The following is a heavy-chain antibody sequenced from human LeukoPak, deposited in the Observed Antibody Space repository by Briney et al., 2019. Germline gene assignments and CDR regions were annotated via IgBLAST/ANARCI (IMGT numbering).Heavy chain of an antibody. J-gene: IGHJ3*01. CDR3: ARDLVAKDAFDV. CDR1: GFTVGSYS. V-gene: IGHV3-48*04. Sequence: RTGRSLRLSCAASGFTVGSYSMDWVRHAPGEGRGWVSYISSSSSTIYYADSVKGRFTISRDNAKNTVYLQMHSLSAEDTALYYCARDLVAKDAFDVWGQGAMVTVSS. CDR2: ISSSSSTI. D-gene: IGHD2-15*01.